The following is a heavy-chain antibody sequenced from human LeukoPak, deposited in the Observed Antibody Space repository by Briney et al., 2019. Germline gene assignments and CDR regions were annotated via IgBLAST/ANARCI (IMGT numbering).Heavy chain of an antibody. J-gene: IGHJ6*02. V-gene: IGHV4-34*01. CDR1: GGSFSGYY. CDR3: ASPLNSRASSHQRGMDV. Sequence: PSETLSLTCAVYGGSFSGYYWSWIRQPPGKGLEWIGEINHSGSTNYNPSLKSRVTISVDTFKNQFSLKLSSVTAADTAVYYCASPLNSRASSHQRGMDVWGQGTTVTVSS. CDR2: INHSGST. D-gene: IGHD6-6*01.